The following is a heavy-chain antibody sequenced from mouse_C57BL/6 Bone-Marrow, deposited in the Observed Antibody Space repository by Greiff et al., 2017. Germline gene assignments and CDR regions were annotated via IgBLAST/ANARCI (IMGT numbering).Heavy chain of an antibody. Sequence: QVQLQQPGAELVMPGASVKLSCKASGYTFTSYWMHWVKQRPGQGLEWIGEIDPSDSYTNYNQKFKGKSTLTVDKSSSTAYMQLSSLTSEDSAVYYGASDPADYYGSSYGYFDDWGTGTTVTVSS. D-gene: IGHD1-1*01. CDR3: ASDPADYYGSSYGYFDD. V-gene: IGHV1-69*01. J-gene: IGHJ1*03. CDR2: IDPSDSYT. CDR1: GYTFTSYW.